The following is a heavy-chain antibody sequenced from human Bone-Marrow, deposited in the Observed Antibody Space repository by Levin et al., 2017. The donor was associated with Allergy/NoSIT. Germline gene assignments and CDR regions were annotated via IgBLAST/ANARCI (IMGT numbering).Heavy chain of an antibody. Sequence: SPTLSLTCTVSGGSISDFYWSWIRQPAGKGLEWIGRIYIIGTTDYNPFLKSRVTMSVDRYKNQFSLKLNSVTAADTAVYYCATGDSDFDHWGQGTLVTVSS. CDR1: GGSISDFY. D-gene: IGHD2-21*02. CDR2: IYIIGTT. J-gene: IGHJ4*02. CDR3: ATGDSDFDH. V-gene: IGHV4-4*07.